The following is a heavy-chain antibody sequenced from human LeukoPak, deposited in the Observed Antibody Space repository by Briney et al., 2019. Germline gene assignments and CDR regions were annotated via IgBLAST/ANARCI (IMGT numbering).Heavy chain of an antibody. CDR2: ISYDGSNK. V-gene: IGHV3-30*18. CDR3: AKDRRYCSGGSCLFYYYGMDV. Sequence: GRSLRLSCAASGFTFSSYGMHWVRQAPGKGLEWVAVISYDGSNKYYADSVKGRFPISRDNSKNTLYLQMNSLRAEDTAVYYCAKDRRYCSGGSCLFYYYGMDVWGQGTTVTVSS. CDR1: GFTFSSYG. D-gene: IGHD2-15*01. J-gene: IGHJ6*02.